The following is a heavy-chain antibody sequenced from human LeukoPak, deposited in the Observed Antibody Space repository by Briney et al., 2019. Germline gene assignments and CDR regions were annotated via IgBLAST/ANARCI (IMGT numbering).Heavy chain of an antibody. CDR1: GFTFSSYA. D-gene: IGHD1-26*01. V-gene: IGHV3-30*04. J-gene: IGHJ4*02. CDR2: ISYDGSNK. Sequence: QTGGSLRLSCAASGFTFSSYAMHWVRQAPGKGLEWVAVISYDGSNKYYADSVKGRFTISRDNSKNTLYLQMNSLRAEDTAVYYCARDAQGSGSYYDYWGQGTLVTVSS. CDR3: ARDAQGSGSYYDY.